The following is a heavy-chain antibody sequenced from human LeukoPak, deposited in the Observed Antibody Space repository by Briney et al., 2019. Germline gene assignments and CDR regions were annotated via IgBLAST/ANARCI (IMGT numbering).Heavy chain of an antibody. J-gene: IGHJ5*02. V-gene: IGHV4-4*09. CDR2: ILSSGST. Sequence: SETLSLTCSVSGDSISNYCWNWIRQSPGKGLEWIGYILSSGSTHHNPSLASRISLSMDPSKNQFSLKLSSVTAADTAVYYCARRVMSEFSIDKGNWLDPWGQGTLVTVSS. CDR1: GDSISNYC. CDR3: ARRVMSEFSIDKGNWLDP. D-gene: IGHD2-21*01.